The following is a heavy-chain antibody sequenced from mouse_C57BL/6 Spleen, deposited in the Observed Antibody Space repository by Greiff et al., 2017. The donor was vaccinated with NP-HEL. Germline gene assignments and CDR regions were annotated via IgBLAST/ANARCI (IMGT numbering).Heavy chain of an antibody. J-gene: IGHJ4*01. CDR2: ISSGSSTI. V-gene: IGHV5-17*01. CDR3: ARIYGSSYAMDY. Sequence: EVKLMESGGGLVKPGGSLKLSCAASGFTFSDYGMHWVRQAPEKGLEWVAYISSGSSTIYYADTVKGRFTISRDNAKNTLFLQMTSLRSEDTAMYYGARIYGSSYAMDYWGQGTSVTVSS. D-gene: IGHD1-1*01. CDR1: GFTFSDYG.